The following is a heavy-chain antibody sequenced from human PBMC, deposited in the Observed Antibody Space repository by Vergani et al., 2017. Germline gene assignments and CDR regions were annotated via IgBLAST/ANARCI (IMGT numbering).Heavy chain of an antibody. Sequence: QVQLQESGPGLVTPSETLSLTCTVSGGSISSYYWSWIRQPAGKGLEWIGRIYTSGSTNYNPSLKSRVTMSVDTSKNQFSLKLSSVTAADTAVYYCAREFDTIFGVVTRARWFDPWGQGTLVTVSS. CDR3: AREFDTIFGVVTRARWFDP. J-gene: IGHJ5*02. CDR1: GGSISSYY. V-gene: IGHV4-4*07. D-gene: IGHD3-3*01. CDR2: IYTSGST.